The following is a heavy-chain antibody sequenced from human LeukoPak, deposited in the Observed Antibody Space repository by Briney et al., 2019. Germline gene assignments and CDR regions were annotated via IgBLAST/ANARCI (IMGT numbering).Heavy chain of an antibody. D-gene: IGHD2-2*01. Sequence: PSETLSLTCAVYGGSFSGYYWSWIRQPPGKGLEWIGEINHSGSTNYNPSLKSRVTISVVTSKNQFSLKLSSVTAADTAVYYCARGNRPYCSSTSCYRSNWFDPWGQGILVTVSS. CDR1: GGSFSGYY. V-gene: IGHV4-34*01. J-gene: IGHJ5*02. CDR3: ARGNRPYCSSTSCYRSNWFDP. CDR2: INHSGST.